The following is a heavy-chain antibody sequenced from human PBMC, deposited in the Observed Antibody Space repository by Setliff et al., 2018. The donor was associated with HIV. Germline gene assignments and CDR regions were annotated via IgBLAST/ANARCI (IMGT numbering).Heavy chain of an antibody. CDR3: ARTLTGKAPLATIDY. CDR1: GFGFSRYA. D-gene: IGHD1-20*01. Sequence: PGGSLRFSCATSGFGFSRYAMHWVRQAPGKGLEWVANIKHDGSDKYYVDSVKGRFTISRDNAKNSLYLQMSSLRAEDTAVYYCARTLTGKAPLATIDYWGQGALVTVSS. CDR2: IKHDGSDK. J-gene: IGHJ4*02. V-gene: IGHV3-7*01.